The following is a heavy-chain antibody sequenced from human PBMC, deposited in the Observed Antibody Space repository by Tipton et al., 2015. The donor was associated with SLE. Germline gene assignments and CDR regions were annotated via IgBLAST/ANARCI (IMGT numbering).Heavy chain of an antibody. V-gene: IGHV4-30-2*01. CDR2: IYHSGST. Sequence: TLSLTCAVSGGSISSGGYSWSWIRQPPGKGLEWIGYIYHSGSTYYNPSLKSRVTISVDRSKNQFSLKLSSVTAADTAVYYCARGVTGTRGAFDYWGQGTLATVSS. D-gene: IGHD1-7*01. J-gene: IGHJ4*02. CDR1: GGSISSGGYS. CDR3: ARGVTGTRGAFDY.